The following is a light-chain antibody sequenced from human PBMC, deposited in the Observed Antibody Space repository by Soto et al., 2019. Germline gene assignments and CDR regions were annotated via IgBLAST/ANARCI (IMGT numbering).Light chain of an antibody. CDR1: QTITTY. J-gene: IGKJ1*01. CDR2: AAS. CDR3: QQTHSAPRS. Sequence: DIQMTQSPSSLSASAGDRVTITCRASQTITTYLNWYQQKPGKAPKLLIYAASSLQSGVPSRFSGSGSGTDFTLTISSLQPEDFATYYCQQTHSAPRSFGQGTRVEIK. V-gene: IGKV1-39*01.